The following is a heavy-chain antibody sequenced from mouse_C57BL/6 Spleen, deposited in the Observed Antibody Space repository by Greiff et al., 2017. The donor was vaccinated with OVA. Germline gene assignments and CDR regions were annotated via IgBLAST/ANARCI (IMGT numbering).Heavy chain of an antibody. J-gene: IGHJ2*01. V-gene: IGHV6-3*01. D-gene: IGHD4-1*01. Sequence: EVKLMESGGGLVQPGGSMKLSCVASGFTFSNYWMNWVRQSPEKGLEWVAQIRLKSDNYATHYAESVKGRFTISRDDSKSSVYLQMNNLRAEDTGIYYCTGGNWAFDYWGQGTTLTVSS. CDR3: TGGNWAFDY. CDR2: IRLKSDNYAT. CDR1: GFTFSNYW.